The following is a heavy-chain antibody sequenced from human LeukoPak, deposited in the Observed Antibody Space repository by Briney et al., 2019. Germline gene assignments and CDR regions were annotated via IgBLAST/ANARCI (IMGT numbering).Heavy chain of an antibody. Sequence: TGGSLRLSCAASEFAFSDYWMTWVRQAPGKGLEWVAHINQDGSKEHYMDSVKARFTISRDNAKNSLSLQMNSLRAEDTAVYYCVRDGGVSGYDLLDYWGQGTLVTVSS. CDR2: INQDGSKE. D-gene: IGHD5-12*01. CDR1: EFAFSDYW. V-gene: IGHV3-7*01. J-gene: IGHJ4*02. CDR3: VRDGGVSGYDLLDY.